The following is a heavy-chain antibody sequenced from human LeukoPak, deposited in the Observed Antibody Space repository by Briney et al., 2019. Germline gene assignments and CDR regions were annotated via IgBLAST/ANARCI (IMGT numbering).Heavy chain of an antibody. CDR1: GGSFSGYY. J-gene: IGHJ5*02. Sequence: ASETLSLTCAVYGGSFSGYYWSWIRQPPGKGLEWIGEINHSGSTNYNPSLKSRVTISVDTSKNQFSLELSSVTAADTAVYYCARRKGYYYGSGSYLSRNWFDPWGQGTLVTVSS. V-gene: IGHV4-34*01. D-gene: IGHD3-10*01. CDR2: INHSGST. CDR3: ARRKGYYYGSGSYLSRNWFDP.